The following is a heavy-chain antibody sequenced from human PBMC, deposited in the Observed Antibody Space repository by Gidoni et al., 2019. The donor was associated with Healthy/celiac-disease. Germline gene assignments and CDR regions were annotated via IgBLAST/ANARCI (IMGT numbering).Heavy chain of an antibody. D-gene: IGHD6-19*01. CDR1: GFTFDDYA. Sequence: EVQLVESGGGLVQPGRSLRLSCAASGFTFDDYAMHWVRQAPGKGLEWVSGISWNSGSIGYADSVKGRFTISRDNAKNSLYLQMNSLRAEDTALYYCAKDIGIAVAGAFGYWGQGTLVTVSS. CDR2: ISWNSGSI. J-gene: IGHJ4*02. V-gene: IGHV3-9*01. CDR3: AKDIGIAVAGAFGY.